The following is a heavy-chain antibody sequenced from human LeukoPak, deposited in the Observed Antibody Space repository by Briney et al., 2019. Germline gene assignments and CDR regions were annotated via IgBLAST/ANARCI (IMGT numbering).Heavy chain of an antibody. CDR3: ARDGAGIAAAGTEDY. D-gene: IGHD6-13*01. J-gene: IGHJ4*02. CDR2: ISYDGSNK. V-gene: IGHV3-30*04. Sequence: PGRSLRLSCAASGFTFSSYAMHWVRQAPGKGLEWVAVISYDGSNKYYADSVKGRFTISRDNSKNSLYLQMNSLRAEDTAVYYCARDGAGIAAAGTEDYWGQGTLVTVSS. CDR1: GFTFSSYA.